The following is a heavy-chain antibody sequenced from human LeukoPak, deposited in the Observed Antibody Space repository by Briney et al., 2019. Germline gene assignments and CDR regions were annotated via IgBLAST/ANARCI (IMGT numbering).Heavy chain of an antibody. D-gene: IGHD6-13*01. CDR3: ARAAYSSTWYSRYFDL. J-gene: IGHJ2*01. CDR1: GFTFSSYD. V-gene: IGHV3-13*01. Sequence: GGSLRLSCAASGFTFSSYDIHWVRQATGKGLEWVSGIGTAGEIYYPGSVKGRFTISRENAKNSLYLQMNSLRAGDTAVYYCARAAYSSTWYSRYFDLWGRGTLVTVCS. CDR2: IGTAGEI.